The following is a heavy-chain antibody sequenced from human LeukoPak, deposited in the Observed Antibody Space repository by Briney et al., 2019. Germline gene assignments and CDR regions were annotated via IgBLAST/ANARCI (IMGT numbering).Heavy chain of an antibody. Sequence: PGGSLRLSCAASGFTFSSYGMHWVRQAPGKGLEWVAFIRYDGSNKYYADSVKGRFTISRDNAKNSLYLQMNSLRAEDTGVDHCATNLSNYTDVWDKGTTVTVSS. CDR1: GFTFSSYG. J-gene: IGHJ6*03. CDR2: IRYDGSNK. CDR3: ATNLSNYTDV. V-gene: IGHV3-30*02.